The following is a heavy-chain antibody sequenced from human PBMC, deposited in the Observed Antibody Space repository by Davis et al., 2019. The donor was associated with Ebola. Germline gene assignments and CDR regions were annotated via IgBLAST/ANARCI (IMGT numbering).Heavy chain of an antibody. CDR2: ISYDGSNK. Sequence: GESLKISCAASGFTFSSYAMHWVRQAPGKGLEWVAVISYDGSNKYYADSVKGRFTISRDNSKNTLYLQMNSLRAEDTAVYYCARATHIVGAIDYFDYWGQGTLVTVSS. CDR3: ARATHIVGAIDYFDY. D-gene: IGHD1-26*01. V-gene: IGHV3-30-3*01. CDR1: GFTFSSYA. J-gene: IGHJ4*02.